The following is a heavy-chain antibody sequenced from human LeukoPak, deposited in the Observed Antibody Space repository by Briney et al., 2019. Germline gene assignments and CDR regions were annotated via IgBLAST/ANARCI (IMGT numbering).Heavy chain of an antibody. CDR3: ARAVSPYYDFWSGYYYPQSNWFDP. Sequence: PSETLSLTCTVSGGSISSSSYYWGWIRQPPGKGLEWIGSIYYSGSTYYNPSLKSRVTISVDTSKNQFSLKLSSVTAADTAVYYCARAVSPYYDFWSGYYYPQSNWFDPWGQGTLVTVSS. D-gene: IGHD3-3*01. J-gene: IGHJ5*02. V-gene: IGHV4-39*07. CDR2: IYYSGST. CDR1: GGSISSSSYY.